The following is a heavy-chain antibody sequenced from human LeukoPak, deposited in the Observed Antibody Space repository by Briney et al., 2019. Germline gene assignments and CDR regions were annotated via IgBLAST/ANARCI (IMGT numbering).Heavy chain of an antibody. CDR1: GFTFSSYW. V-gene: IGHV3-74*01. CDR3: AREEARLGSDY. CDR2: INSDGSST. D-gene: IGHD6-6*01. Sequence: PGGSLRLSCAASGFTFSSYWMHWVRQAPGKGLAWVSRINSDGSSTIYADSVKGRFTISRDNAKNTLYLQMNSLRAEDTAVYYCAREEARLGSDYWGEGTVVTVSS. J-gene: IGHJ4*02.